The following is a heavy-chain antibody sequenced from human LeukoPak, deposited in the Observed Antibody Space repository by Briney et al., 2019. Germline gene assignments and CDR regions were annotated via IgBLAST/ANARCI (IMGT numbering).Heavy chain of an antibody. D-gene: IGHD1-1*01. CDR2: IYYSGST. CDR3: ARRAWNDVRGWFDP. CDR1: GGSISSYY. J-gene: IGHJ5*02. Sequence: KPSETLSLTCTVSGGSISSYYWSWIRQPPGKGLEWIGYIYYSGSTNYNPSLKSRVTISVDTSKNQFSLKLSSVTAADTAVYYCARRAWNDVRGWFDPWGQGTLVTVSS. V-gene: IGHV4-59*01.